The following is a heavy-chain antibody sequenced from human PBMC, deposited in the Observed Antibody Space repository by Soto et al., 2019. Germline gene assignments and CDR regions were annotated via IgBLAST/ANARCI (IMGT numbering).Heavy chain of an antibody. Sequence: GGSLRLSCAASGFTFSSYSMNWVRQAPGKGLEWVSYISSSSSTMYYADSVKGRFTISRDNAKNSLYLQMNSLRDEDTAVYYCARDRYDSSGYYYVVDYWGQGTLVTVSS. J-gene: IGHJ4*02. V-gene: IGHV3-48*02. CDR3: ARDRYDSSGYYYVVDY. CDR1: GFTFSSYS. D-gene: IGHD3-22*01. CDR2: ISSSSSTM.